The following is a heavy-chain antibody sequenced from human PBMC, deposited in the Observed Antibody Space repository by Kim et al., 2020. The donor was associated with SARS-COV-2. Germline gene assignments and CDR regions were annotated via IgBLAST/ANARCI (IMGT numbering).Heavy chain of an antibody. J-gene: IGHJ4*02. V-gene: IGHV3-9*01. CDR2: ISWNSGSI. CDR3: AKDTTYAWFGELLPHFDY. D-gene: IGHD3-10*01. CDR1: GFTFGDYA. Sequence: GGSLRLSCAASGFTFGDYAMHWVRQAPGKGLEWVSGISWNSGSIGYADSVKGRFTISRDNAKNSLYLQMNSLRAEDTALYYCAKDTTYAWFGELLPHFDYWGQGTLVTVSS.